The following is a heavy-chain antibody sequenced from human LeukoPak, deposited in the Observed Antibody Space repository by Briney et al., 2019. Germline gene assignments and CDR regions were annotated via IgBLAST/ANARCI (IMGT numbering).Heavy chain of an antibody. CDR1: GGSFSGYY. CDR2: INHSGSA. Sequence: SETLSLTCAVSGGSFSGYYWTWIRQPPGKGLEWIGEINHSGSANYNPSLMSRVTISLDTSKNHFSLNLSSVTAAGTAVYYCARGQGTVTTHWGQGTLVTVSS. V-gene: IGHV4-34*01. D-gene: IGHD4-11*01. CDR3: ARGQGTVTTH. J-gene: IGHJ4*02.